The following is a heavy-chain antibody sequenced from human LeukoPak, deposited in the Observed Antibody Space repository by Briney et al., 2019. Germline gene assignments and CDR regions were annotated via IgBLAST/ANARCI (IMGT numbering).Heavy chain of an antibody. V-gene: IGHV3-53*01. CDR3: VRGNWEADERLAD. Sequence: AGGSLTLSCAASGFTVSSNYMSWVRQAPGKGLEWVSVIYSGGSTYYADSVKGRFTISRDNSKNPLYLQMNSLKAEDTAVNYCVRGNWEADERLADWGQGTLVTVSS. CDR2: IYSGGST. J-gene: IGHJ4*02. CDR1: GFTVSSNY. D-gene: IGHD7-27*01.